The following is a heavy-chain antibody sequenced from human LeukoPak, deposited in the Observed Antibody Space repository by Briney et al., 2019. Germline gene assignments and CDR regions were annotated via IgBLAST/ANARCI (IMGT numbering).Heavy chain of an antibody. CDR2: IYHSGNT. J-gene: IGHJ4*02. Sequence: SGTLSLTCAVSGGSISTNNWWTWVRQPPGKGLEWIGEIYHSGNTNYNPSLRGRVAISVDKSNNQFSLKLSSVTAADTAVYYCATVIGVAATTYWGQGTLVTVSS. D-gene: IGHD6-19*01. V-gene: IGHV4-4*02. CDR1: GGSISTNNW. CDR3: ATVIGVAATTY.